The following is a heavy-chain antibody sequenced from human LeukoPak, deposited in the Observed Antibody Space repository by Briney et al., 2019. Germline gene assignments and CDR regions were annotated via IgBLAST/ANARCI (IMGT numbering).Heavy chain of an antibody. Sequence: ASVKVSCKASGYTFTSYGISWVRQAPGQGLEWMGWISAYNGNTNYAQKLQGRVTMTTDTSTSTAYMELRSLRSDDTAVYYCATFPRAGYYDSSGYYEPRFDYWGQGTLVTVSS. J-gene: IGHJ4*02. CDR2: ISAYNGNT. V-gene: IGHV1-18*01. CDR1: GYTFTSYG. CDR3: ATFPRAGYYDSSGYYEPRFDY. D-gene: IGHD3-22*01.